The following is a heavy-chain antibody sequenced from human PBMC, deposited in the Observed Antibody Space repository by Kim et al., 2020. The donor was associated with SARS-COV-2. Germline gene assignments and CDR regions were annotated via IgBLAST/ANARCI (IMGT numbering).Heavy chain of an antibody. CDR1: GFTFSSYG. CDR3: AKDRGYSYGHGRGFDY. V-gene: IGHV3-30*18. Sequence: GGSLRLSCAASGFTFSSYGMHWVRQAPGKGLEWVAVISYDGSNKYYADSVKGRFTISRDNSKNTLYLQMNSLRAEDTAVYYCAKDRGYSYGHGRGFDYWGQGTLVTVSS. J-gene: IGHJ4*02. D-gene: IGHD5-18*01. CDR2: ISYDGSNK.